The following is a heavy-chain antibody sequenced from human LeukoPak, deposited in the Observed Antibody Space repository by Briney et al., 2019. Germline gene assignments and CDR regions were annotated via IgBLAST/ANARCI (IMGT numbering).Heavy chain of an antibody. CDR2: IYSGGKT. J-gene: IGHJ4*02. D-gene: IGHD2-21*02. CDR3: ARGDPGAY. V-gene: IGHV3-23*03. CDR1: GFTFSSYA. Sequence: GGSLRLSCAASGFTFSSYAMSWVRQAPGKGLEWVSVIYSGGKTFYADSVKGRFTISRDNSKNTLYLQMNSLRAEDTAVYYCARGDPGAYWGQGTLVTVSS.